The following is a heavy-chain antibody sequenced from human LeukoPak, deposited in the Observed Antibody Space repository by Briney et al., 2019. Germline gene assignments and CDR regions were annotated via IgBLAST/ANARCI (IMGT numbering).Heavy chain of an antibody. V-gene: IGHV4-34*01. CDR3: ARHTSRWPNWFDP. D-gene: IGHD5-24*01. CDR2: INHSGST. CDR1: GGSFSGYY. Sequence: SETLSLTCAVYGGSFSGYYWSWIRQPPGKGLEWIGEINHSGSTNYNPSLKSRVTISIDTSKNQFSLKVSSVTAADTAVYYCARHTSRWPNWFDPWGQGTLVTVSS. J-gene: IGHJ5*02.